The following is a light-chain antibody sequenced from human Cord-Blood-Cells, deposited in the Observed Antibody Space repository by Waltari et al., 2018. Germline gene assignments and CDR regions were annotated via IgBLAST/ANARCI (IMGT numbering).Light chain of an antibody. J-gene: IGLJ2*01. CDR3: NSRDSRV. CDR2: GKN. Sequence: SSELTQDPAVSVALGQTVRITCQGDSLRSYYASWYQQKPGQAPVLVIYGKNNRPSGIPDRFSGARSGHTASLTITGAQAEDEADYYCNSRDSRVFGGGTKLTVL. CDR1: SLRSYY. V-gene: IGLV3-19*01.